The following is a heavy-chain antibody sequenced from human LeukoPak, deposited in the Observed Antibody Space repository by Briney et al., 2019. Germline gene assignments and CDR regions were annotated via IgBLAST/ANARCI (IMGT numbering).Heavy chain of an antibody. CDR2: INHSGST. J-gene: IGHJ4*02. V-gene: IGHV4-34*01. CDR3: ASLRPPAATTSFDY. D-gene: IGHD6-25*01. Sequence: PSETLSLTCAVYVGSFSGYYWSWIRQPPGKGLEWIGEINHSGSTNYNPSLKSRVTISVDTSKNQFSLKLSSVTAADTAVYYCASLRPPAATTSFDYWGQGTLVTVSS. CDR1: VGSFSGYY.